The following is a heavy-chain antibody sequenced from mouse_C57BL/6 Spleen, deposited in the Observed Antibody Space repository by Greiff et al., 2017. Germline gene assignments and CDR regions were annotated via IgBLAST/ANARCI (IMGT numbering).Heavy chain of an antibody. D-gene: IGHD2-1*01. CDR1: GYSFTDYN. Sequence: VQLKESGPELVKPGASVKISCKASGYSFTDYNMNWVKQSNGKSLEWIGVINPNSGTTSYNQKFKGKATLTVDQSSSTAYMQLNSLTSEDSAVYYCAREIYYGNCYFDYWGQGTTLTVSS. V-gene: IGHV1-39*01. CDR3: AREIYYGNCYFDY. J-gene: IGHJ2*01. CDR2: INPNSGTT.